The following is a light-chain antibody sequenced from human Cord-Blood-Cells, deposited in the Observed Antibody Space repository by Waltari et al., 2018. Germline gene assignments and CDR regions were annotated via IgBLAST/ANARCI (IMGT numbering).Light chain of an antibody. V-gene: IGLV2-23*01. Sequence: QSALTQPASVSGSPGQSITISCTGTSSNVGSSNLVSWYQQHPGTAPKLMIYEGSKRPSGVSNRFSGSKSGNTASLTISGLQAEDEADYYCCSYAGSSTLYVFGTGTKVTVL. CDR1: SSNVGSSNL. CDR2: EGS. CDR3: CSYAGSSTLYV. J-gene: IGLJ1*01.